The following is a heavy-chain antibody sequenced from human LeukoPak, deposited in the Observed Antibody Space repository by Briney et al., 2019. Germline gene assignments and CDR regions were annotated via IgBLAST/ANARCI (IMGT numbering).Heavy chain of an antibody. CDR3: ARVDHGGYSGPYDY. Sequence: PGRSLRLSCAASGFTFSNYAMHWVRQAPGKGLEYVSGISSNGGSTYYANSVKGRFTISRDNSKNTLYLQMGSLRAEDMAVYYCARVDHGGYSGPYDYWGQGNLVTVSS. J-gene: IGHJ4*02. CDR2: ISSNGGST. CDR1: GFTFSNYA. D-gene: IGHD5-12*01. V-gene: IGHV3-64*01.